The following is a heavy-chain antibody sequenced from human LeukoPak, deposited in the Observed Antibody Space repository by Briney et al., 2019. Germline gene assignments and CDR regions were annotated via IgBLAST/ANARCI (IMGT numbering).Heavy chain of an antibody. CDR1: GGSISSGGYY. V-gene: IGHV4-31*03. CDR2: IYYSGST. D-gene: IGHD5-24*01. J-gene: IGHJ4*02. CDR3: ARALRSLRRDGYNYDFDY. Sequence: SSETLSLTCTVSGGSISSGGYYWSWIRQHPGKGLEWIGYIYYSGSTCYNPSLKSRVTISVNTSKNQFSLKLSSVTAADTAVYYCARALRSLRRDGYNYDFDYWGQGTLVTVSS.